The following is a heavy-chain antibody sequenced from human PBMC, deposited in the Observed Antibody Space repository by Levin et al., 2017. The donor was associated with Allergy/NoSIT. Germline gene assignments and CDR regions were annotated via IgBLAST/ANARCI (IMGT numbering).Heavy chain of an antibody. J-gene: IGHJ3*02. D-gene: IGHD3-10*01. CDR3: ARDNIGLPDAFDI. Sequence: GGSLRLSCAASGFTFDDYAMHWVRQAPGKGLEWVSGISWNSGSIGYADSVKGRFTISRDNAKNSLYLQMNSVRTEDTALYYCARDNIGLPDAFDIWGQGTMVIVSS. V-gene: IGHV3-9*01. CDR1: GFTFDDYA. CDR2: ISWNSGSI.